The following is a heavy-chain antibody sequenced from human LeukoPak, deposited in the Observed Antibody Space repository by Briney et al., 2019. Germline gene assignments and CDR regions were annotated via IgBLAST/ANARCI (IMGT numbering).Heavy chain of an antibody. CDR3: ASRSGGSSNVDP. D-gene: IGHD2-15*01. V-gene: IGHV4-59*12. CDR1: SGSISSYY. Sequence: SETLSLTCTVSSGSISSYYWSWIRQPPGKGLEWIGYMYSSGSANYNPSLKSRVTISVDTSKNQFSLKLSSVTAADTAVYYCASRSGGSSNVDPWGQGTLVTVSS. J-gene: IGHJ5*02. CDR2: MYSSGSA.